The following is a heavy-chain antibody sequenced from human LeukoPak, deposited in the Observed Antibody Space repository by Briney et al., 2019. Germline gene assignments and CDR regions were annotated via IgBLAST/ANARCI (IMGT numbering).Heavy chain of an antibody. Sequence: PSETLSLTCTVSGGSISSYYWSWIRQPAGKGLEWIERIYASGSTNYNPSLKSRVTMSVDTSKNQFSLKLSSVTAADTAVYYCARGYYDFSSGYPNWFDPWGRGTLVTVSS. V-gene: IGHV4-4*07. CDR2: IYASGST. J-gene: IGHJ5*02. CDR3: ARGYYDFSSGYPNWFDP. CDR1: GGSISSYY. D-gene: IGHD3-3*01.